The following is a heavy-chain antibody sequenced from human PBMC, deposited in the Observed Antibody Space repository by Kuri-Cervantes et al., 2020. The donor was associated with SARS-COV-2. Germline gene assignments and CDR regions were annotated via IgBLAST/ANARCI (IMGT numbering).Heavy chain of an antibody. CDR2: ISSSSSYI. CDR3: ATQRDTAMDTASPFDY. V-gene: IGHV3-21*01. Sequence: GESLKISCAASGFTFSSNSMNWVRQAPGKGLEWVSSISSSSSYIYYADSVKGRFTISRDNAKNSLYLQMNSLRAEDTAVYYCATQRDTAMDTASPFDYWGQGPLVTVSS. J-gene: IGHJ4*02. D-gene: IGHD5-18*01. CDR1: GFTFSSNS.